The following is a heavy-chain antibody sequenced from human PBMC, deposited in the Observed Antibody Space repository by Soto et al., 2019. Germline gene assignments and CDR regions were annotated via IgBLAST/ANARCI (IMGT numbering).Heavy chain of an antibody. CDR2: FDPEDGET. Sequence: ASVKVSCKVSGYTLTELSMHWVRQAPGKGLEWMGGFDPEDGETIYAQKFQGRVTMTEDTSTDTAYMELSSLRSEDTAVYYCATWLRWDDAFDIWGQGTMVTVS. CDR3: ATWLRWDDAFDI. V-gene: IGHV1-24*01. D-gene: IGHD4-17*01. CDR1: GYTLTELS. J-gene: IGHJ3*02.